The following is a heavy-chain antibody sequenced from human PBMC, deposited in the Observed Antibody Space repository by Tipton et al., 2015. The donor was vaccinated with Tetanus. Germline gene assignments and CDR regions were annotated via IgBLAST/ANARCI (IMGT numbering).Heavy chain of an antibody. Sequence: TLSLTCAVNGGAFSGYYWTWIRQSPGKGLEWIGEINHSGTSNHNPSLKSRVTTSVDTSKNHFFLQLSSVTAADTAVYYCARGRLTYYYGSGSRGWFDPWGQGTPVTDSS. V-gene: IGHV4-34*01. D-gene: IGHD3-10*01. CDR3: ARGRLTYYYGSGSRGWFDP. CDR2: INHSGTS. J-gene: IGHJ5*02. CDR1: GGAFSGYY.